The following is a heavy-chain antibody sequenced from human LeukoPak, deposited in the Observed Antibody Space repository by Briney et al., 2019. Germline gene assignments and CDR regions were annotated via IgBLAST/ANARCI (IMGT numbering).Heavy chain of an antibody. CDR1: GYTFTSYG. Sequence: RGASVKVSCKASGYTFTSYGISWVRQAPGQGLEWMGWISAYNGNTNYAQKLQGRVTMTTDTSTSTAYMELRSLRSDDTAVYYCARVVDYYDSSGYFFDYWGQGTLVTVSS. CDR3: ARVVDYYDSSGYFFDY. J-gene: IGHJ4*02. V-gene: IGHV1-18*01. D-gene: IGHD3-22*01. CDR2: ISAYNGNT.